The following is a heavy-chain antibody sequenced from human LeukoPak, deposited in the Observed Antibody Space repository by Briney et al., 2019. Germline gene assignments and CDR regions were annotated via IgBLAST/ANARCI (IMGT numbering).Heavy chain of an antibody. CDR2: INPNSGGT. Sequence: ASVKVSCKASGYTFTGYYMHWVRQAPGQGLEWMGWINPNSGGTNYAQKFQGRVTMTRDTSISTAYMELSRLRSDDTAVYYCAKDHLLLRLGNYFDYWGQGTLVTVSS. D-gene: IGHD4-11*01. V-gene: IGHV1-2*02. CDR3: AKDHLLLRLGNYFDY. J-gene: IGHJ4*02. CDR1: GYTFTGYY.